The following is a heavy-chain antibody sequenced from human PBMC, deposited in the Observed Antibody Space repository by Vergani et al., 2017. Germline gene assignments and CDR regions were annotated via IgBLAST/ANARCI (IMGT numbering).Heavy chain of an antibody. CDR1: GGSISSNSYY. V-gene: IGHV4-39*01. CDR2: IYYSGRT. J-gene: IGHJ5*02. Sequence: QLQLQESGPGLVKPSETLSLTFTVPGGSISSNSYYWGWSRQPPGRGLECIGSIYYSGRTYYNPSLKSRVTISVDTSKNQFSLKLSSVTAADTAVYYCARHKALNNWFDPWGQGTLVTVSS. CDR3: ARHKALNNWFDP.